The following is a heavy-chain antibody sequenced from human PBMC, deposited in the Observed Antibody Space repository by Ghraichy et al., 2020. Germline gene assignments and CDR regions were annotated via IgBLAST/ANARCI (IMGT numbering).Heavy chain of an antibody. D-gene: IGHD6-6*01. CDR2: IYYSGST. CDR1: GASISSGDSY. J-gene: IGHJ5*02. V-gene: IGHV4-30-4*01. CDR3: ARLESYFDP. Sequence: LSLTCTVSGASISSGDSYWGWIRQPPGKGLEWIGYIYYSGSTYYNPSLKSRVTISVDMSKNQFSLKLTSMTAADTAVYFCARLESYFDPWGQGTLVTVSS.